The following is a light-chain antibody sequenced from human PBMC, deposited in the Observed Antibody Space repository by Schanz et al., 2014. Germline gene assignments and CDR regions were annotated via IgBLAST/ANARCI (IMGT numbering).Light chain of an antibody. CDR3: QQYFSYSGT. J-gene: IGKJ1*01. CDR1: QSVDIS. V-gene: IGKV3-11*01. CDR2: DAS. Sequence: EIVLTQSPATLSLSPGERATLSCRASQSVDISLAWYQHKPGQSPRVLIYDASKRATGIPARFSGSGSGTDFTLTISSLEPEDFATYYCQQYFSYSGTFGQGTKVEI.